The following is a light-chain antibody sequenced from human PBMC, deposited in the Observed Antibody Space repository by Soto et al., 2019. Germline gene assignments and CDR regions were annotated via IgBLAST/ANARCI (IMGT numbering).Light chain of an antibody. CDR3: QSYGSSRT. J-gene: IGKJ1*01. CDR1: QSLVNTY. Sequence: EVVLTQSPGSLSLSPGDRATLSCRASQSLVNTYVAWYQQKAGQAPRLLIFDASTRATGIPDRFSGSGSGTDFTLSISRLEPEDFAVYYCQSYGSSRTFGHGTQVDIK. CDR2: DAS. V-gene: IGKV3-20*01.